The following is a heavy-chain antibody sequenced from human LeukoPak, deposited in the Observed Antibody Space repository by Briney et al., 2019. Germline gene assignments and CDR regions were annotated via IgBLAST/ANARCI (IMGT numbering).Heavy chain of an antibody. CDR3: ASEAVVVAAMGVYYYYGMDV. V-gene: IGHV1-46*01. CDR1: GYTFTSYY. Sequence: ASVKVSCKASGYTFTSYYMHWVRQAPGQGLEWMGIINPSGGSTSYAQKFQGRVTMTRDTSTSTVYMELSSLRSEDTAVYYCASEAVVVAAMGVYYYYGMDVWGQGTTVTVCS. CDR2: INPSGGST. J-gene: IGHJ6*01. D-gene: IGHD2-15*01.